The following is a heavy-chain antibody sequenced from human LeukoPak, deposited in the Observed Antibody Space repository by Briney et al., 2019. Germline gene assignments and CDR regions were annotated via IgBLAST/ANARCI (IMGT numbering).Heavy chain of an antibody. Sequence: GGSLRLSCAASGFTFSSYAMSWVRQAPGKGLEWVSAISGSGGSTYYADSVKGRFTISRDNSKNTLYLQMNSLRAEDTAVYYCAKQIDIVVVPAALDYWGQGTLVTVSS. V-gene: IGHV3-23*01. J-gene: IGHJ4*02. CDR1: GFTFSSYA. CDR3: AKQIDIVVVPAALDY. D-gene: IGHD2-2*01. CDR2: ISGSGGST.